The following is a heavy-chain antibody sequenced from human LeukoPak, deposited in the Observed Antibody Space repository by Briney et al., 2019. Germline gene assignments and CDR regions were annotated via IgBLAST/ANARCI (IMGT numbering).Heavy chain of an antibody. CDR3: AKDGSWGDYQFYFYMDV. D-gene: IGHD2-2*01. CDR2: ISASGYYT. Sequence: PGGSLRLSCAASGFTITTYAISWVRQAPGKGLQWLSGISASGYYTYYADSVKGRFTISRDNSKNALFIEMTSLRAEDTAVYYCAKDGSWGDYQFYFYMDVWGKGTTVTVSS. J-gene: IGHJ6*03. CDR1: GFTITTYA. V-gene: IGHV3-23*01.